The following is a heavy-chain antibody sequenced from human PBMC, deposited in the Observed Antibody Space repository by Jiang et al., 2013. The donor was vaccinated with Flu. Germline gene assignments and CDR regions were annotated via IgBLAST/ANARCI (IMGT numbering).Heavy chain of an antibody. J-gene: IGHJ3*02. V-gene: IGHV3-30*03. CDR2: ISSDGRTK. CDR3: ARDDWGGSRPFDI. Sequence: VQLVESGGGVVQPGTSLRLSCAASGFTFSSSGMHWVRQAPGKGLQWVTVISSDGRTKHYEDSVKGRFTVSRDNSENNMYLQMNSLRTEDTAVYYCARDDWGGSRPFDIWGQGDNGHRLF. CDR1: GFTFSSSG. D-gene: IGHD1-26*01.